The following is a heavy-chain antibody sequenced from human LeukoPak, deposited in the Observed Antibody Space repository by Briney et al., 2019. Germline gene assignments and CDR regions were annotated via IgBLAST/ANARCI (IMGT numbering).Heavy chain of an antibody. D-gene: IGHD2-2*01. CDR1: GVSISSAY. Sequence: SETLSLTCTVSGVSISSAYWSWVRQPPGKGLEWIGSSYYGDTAKYNPSLKSRVTMSVDTSNNQFSLKLTSVTAADTAVYFCARGSTRPDDWGQGTLVTVSS. V-gene: IGHV4-59*01. CDR2: SYYGDTA. CDR3: ARGSTRPDD. J-gene: IGHJ4*02.